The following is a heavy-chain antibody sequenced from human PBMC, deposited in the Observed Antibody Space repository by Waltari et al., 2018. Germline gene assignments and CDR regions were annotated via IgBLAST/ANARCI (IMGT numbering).Heavy chain of an antibody. Sequence: EVQLVESGGGLVKPGGSLRRSCAAAGFTCSSCSMTWVRQVPGKGLEWVSSISSSSSYIYYADSVKGRFTISRDNAKNSLYLQMNSLRAEDTAVYYCASVAGYSSSWYDYWGQGTLVTVSS. CDR3: ASVAGYSSSWYDY. J-gene: IGHJ4*02. V-gene: IGHV3-21*01. CDR2: ISSSSSYI. D-gene: IGHD6-13*01. CDR1: GFTCSSCS.